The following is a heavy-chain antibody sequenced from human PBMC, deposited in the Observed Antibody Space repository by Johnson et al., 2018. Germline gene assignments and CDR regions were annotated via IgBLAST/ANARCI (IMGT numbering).Heavy chain of an antibody. CDR3: AKDQMAGNTWYREAFDI. CDR2: ISGSGSST. Sequence: EVRLVESGGGLVQPGGSLRLSCAASSFTFSSYATSWVRQAPGKGLAWVSTISGSGSSTYSADPEKGRLTISRDNSRNTLYLQMKSLRAEDTAVYYWAKDQMAGNTWYREAFDIWGQGTMVTVSS. J-gene: IGHJ3*02. V-gene: IGHV3-23*04. D-gene: IGHD6-13*01. CDR1: SFTFSSYA.